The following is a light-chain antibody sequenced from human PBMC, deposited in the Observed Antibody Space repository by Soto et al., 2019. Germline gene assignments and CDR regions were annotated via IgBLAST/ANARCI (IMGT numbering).Light chain of an antibody. CDR2: DAS. Sequence: EVLLTQSPATLSLSPGERATLSCRASEGVSTFLAWYQQKPGQAPRLLIYDASSRAPGIPARFSGSGSGTDFTLTISSLEPEDFAVYYCQQRSQWPPRITFGQGTRLEIK. CDR3: QQRSQWPPRIT. CDR1: EGVSTF. V-gene: IGKV3-11*01. J-gene: IGKJ5*01.